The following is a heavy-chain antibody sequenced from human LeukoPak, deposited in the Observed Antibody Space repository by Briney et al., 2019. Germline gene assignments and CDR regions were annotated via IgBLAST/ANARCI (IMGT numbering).Heavy chain of an antibody. J-gene: IGHJ4*02. D-gene: IGHD7-27*01. V-gene: IGHV3-74*01. Sequence: AGGSLRLSCAASGFPFSIHWMHWVRQAPGKGLVWVSSINSDETTKNYADSVKGRFTISRDNVKNTVYLQMNSLRAEDTAVYYFIRALTGSDDYWAQGTLVTVSS. CDR3: IRALTGSDDY. CDR2: INSDETTK. CDR1: GFPFSIHW.